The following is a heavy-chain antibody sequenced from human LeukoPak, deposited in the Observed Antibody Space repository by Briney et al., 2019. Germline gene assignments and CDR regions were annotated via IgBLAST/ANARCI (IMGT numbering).Heavy chain of an antibody. D-gene: IGHD5-18*01. V-gene: IGHV3-30*02. Sequence: GGSLRLSCAASGFTFSSYGMHWVRQAPGKGPEWVAFIRYDGSNKYYADSVKGRFTISRDNSKNTLYLQMNSLRAEDTAVYYCAKDSGTAMVPFDYWGQGTLVTVSS. J-gene: IGHJ4*02. CDR1: GFTFSSYG. CDR2: IRYDGSNK. CDR3: AKDSGTAMVPFDY.